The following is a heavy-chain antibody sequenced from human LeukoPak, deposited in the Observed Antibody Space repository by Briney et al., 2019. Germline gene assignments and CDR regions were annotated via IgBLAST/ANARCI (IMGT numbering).Heavy chain of an antibody. V-gene: IGHV4-39*01. CDR3: ARSPVDTAMVPYYYYYMDV. Sequence: SETLSLTCTVSGGSISSSSYYWGWIRQPPGKGLEWIGSIYYSGSTYYNPSLKSRVTISVDTSKNQFSLKLSSVTAADTAVYYCARSPVDTAMVPYYYYYMDVWGKGTTVTVSS. J-gene: IGHJ6*03. CDR2: IYYSGST. CDR1: GGSISSSSYY. D-gene: IGHD5-18*01.